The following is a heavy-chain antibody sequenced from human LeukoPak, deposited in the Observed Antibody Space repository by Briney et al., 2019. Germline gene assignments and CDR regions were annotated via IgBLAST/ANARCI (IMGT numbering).Heavy chain of an antibody. V-gene: IGHV3-21*01. Sequence: GGSLRLSCAASGFTFSSYSMNWIRQAPGKGLEWVSSISSSSSYIYYADSVKGRFTISRDNAKNSLYLQMNSLRAEDTAVYYCAKGFGGYYYYYMDVWGKGTTVTVSS. CDR2: ISSSSSYI. CDR1: GFTFSSYS. J-gene: IGHJ6*03. D-gene: IGHD3-16*01. CDR3: AKGFGGYYYYYMDV.